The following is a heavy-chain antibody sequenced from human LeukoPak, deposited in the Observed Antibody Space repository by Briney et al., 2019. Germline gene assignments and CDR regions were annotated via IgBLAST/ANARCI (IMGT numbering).Heavy chain of an antibody. CDR3: ASCDFWSGYYPDY. Sequence: SETLSLTCTVSGGSISSSSYYWGWIRQPPGKGLEWIGSIYYSGSTYYNPSLKSRVTISVDTSKNQFSLKLSSVTAADTAVYYCASCDFWSGYYPDYWSQGTLVTVSS. D-gene: IGHD3-3*01. J-gene: IGHJ4*02. CDR1: GGSISSSSYY. CDR2: IYYSGST. V-gene: IGHV4-39*01.